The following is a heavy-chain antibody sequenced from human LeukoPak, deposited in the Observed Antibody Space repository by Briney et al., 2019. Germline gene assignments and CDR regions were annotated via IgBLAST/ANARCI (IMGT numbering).Heavy chain of an antibody. J-gene: IGHJ4*02. CDR1: GFTFSSYW. CDR2: IKQDGSEK. CDR3: ATSSGHGGFDY. V-gene: IGHV3-7*01. D-gene: IGHD3-22*01. Sequence: SGGSLRLSCAASGFTFSSYWMSWVRQAPGKGLEWVVNIKQDGSEKYYVDSVKGRFTISRDNAKNSLYLQMNSLRAEDTAVYYCATSSGHGGFDYWGQGTLVTVSS.